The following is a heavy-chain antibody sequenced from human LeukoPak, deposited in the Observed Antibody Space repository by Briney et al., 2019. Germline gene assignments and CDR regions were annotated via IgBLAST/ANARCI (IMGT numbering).Heavy chain of an antibody. CDR1: GYTFTSYG. Sequence: ASVKVSFKASGYTFTSYGISWVRQAPGQGLEWMGWISAYNGNTNYAQKLQGRVTMTTDTSTSTAYMELRSLRSDDTAVYYCARDQLLWFGELGYNWFDPWGQGTLVTVSS. V-gene: IGHV1-18*01. D-gene: IGHD3-10*01. J-gene: IGHJ5*02. CDR3: ARDQLLWFGELGYNWFDP. CDR2: ISAYNGNT.